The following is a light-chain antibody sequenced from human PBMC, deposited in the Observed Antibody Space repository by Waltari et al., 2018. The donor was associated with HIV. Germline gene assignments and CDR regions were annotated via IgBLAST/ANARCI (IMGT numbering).Light chain of an antibody. CDR3: SSYTSTSTGV. V-gene: IGLV2-14*01. Sequence: QSALTQPASVSGSPGQSITISCTGTSSDVGGYNYVSWYQQHPGKAPKFMIYEVIDRPSGVSKRFSGSKSGNTASLTISGLQAEDEADYYCSSYTSTSTGVFGTGTKVTVL. CDR2: EVI. CDR1: SSDVGGYNY. J-gene: IGLJ1*01.